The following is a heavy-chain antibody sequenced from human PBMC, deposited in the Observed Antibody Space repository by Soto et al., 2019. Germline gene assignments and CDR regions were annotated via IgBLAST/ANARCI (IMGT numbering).Heavy chain of an antibody. J-gene: IGHJ4*02. Sequence: GESLKISCAASGFTFSPYSMNWVRQAPGKGLEWVSYISGSSSTIYYADSVKGRFTISRDNAKNSLYLQMNTLRDEDTAVYYCAREGGFGTAMVFDSWGQGTLVTVSS. CDR1: GFTFSPYS. D-gene: IGHD5-18*01. V-gene: IGHV3-48*02. CDR2: ISGSSSTI. CDR3: AREGGFGTAMVFDS.